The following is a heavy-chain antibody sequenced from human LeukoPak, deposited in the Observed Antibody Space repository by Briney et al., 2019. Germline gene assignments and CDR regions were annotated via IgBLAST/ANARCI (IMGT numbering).Heavy chain of an antibody. V-gene: IGHV4-39*07. CDR1: GGSISSYY. Sequence: SETLSLTCTVSGGSISSYYWGWIRQSPGKGLEWIGSIYSSGNTYYNTSLKSRVTISIDTSKNQFSLKLNSMTAADTAVYYCASDHPPAGFHWGQGTLVTVSS. CDR3: ASDHPPAGFH. D-gene: IGHD6-19*01. J-gene: IGHJ4*02. CDR2: IYSSGNT.